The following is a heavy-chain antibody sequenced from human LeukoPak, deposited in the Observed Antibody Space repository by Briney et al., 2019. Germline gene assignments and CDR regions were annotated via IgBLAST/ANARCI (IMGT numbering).Heavy chain of an antibody. CDR3: ARGLRGVRIYYYYYMDV. J-gene: IGHJ6*03. Sequence: GGSLRLSCAASGFTLSSYAMSWVRQAPGKGLEWVSAISGSGGSTYYADSVKGRFTISRDNSKNTLYLQMNSLRAEDTAVYYCARGLRGVRIYYYYYMDVWGKGTTVTISS. CDR2: ISGSGGST. D-gene: IGHD3-10*01. CDR1: GFTLSSYA. V-gene: IGHV3-23*01.